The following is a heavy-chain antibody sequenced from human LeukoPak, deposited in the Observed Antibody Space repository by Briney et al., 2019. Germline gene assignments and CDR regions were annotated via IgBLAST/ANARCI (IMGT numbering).Heavy chain of an antibody. V-gene: IGHV3-21*01. D-gene: IGHD6-13*01. CDR2: ISSSSSYI. J-gene: IGHJ4*02. CDR1: GFTFSSYS. CDR3: AREKQQLGVDY. Sequence: KTGGSLRLSCAASGFTFSSYSMNWVRQAPGKGLEWVSSISSSSSYIYHADSVKGRFTISRDNAKNSLYPQMNSLRAEDTAVYYCAREKQQLGVDYWGQGTLVTVSS.